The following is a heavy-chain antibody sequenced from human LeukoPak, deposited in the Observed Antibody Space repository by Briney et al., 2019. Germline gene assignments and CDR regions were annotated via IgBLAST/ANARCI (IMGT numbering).Heavy chain of an antibody. CDR3: ARTTGLFWFDP. Sequence: SQTLSLTCAVSGGSISSGGYSWSWIRQPPGKGLEWIGCIYHSGSTYYNPSLKSRVTISVDRSKNQFSLKLSSVTAADTAVYYCARTTGLFWFDPWGQGTLVTVSS. J-gene: IGHJ5*02. V-gene: IGHV4-30-2*01. CDR1: GGSISSGGYS. CDR2: IYHSGST.